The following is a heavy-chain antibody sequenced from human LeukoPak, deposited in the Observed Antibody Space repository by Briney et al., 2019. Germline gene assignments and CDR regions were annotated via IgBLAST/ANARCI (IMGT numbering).Heavy chain of an antibody. J-gene: IGHJ4*02. D-gene: IGHD1-14*01. CDR3: LAESTTSSEGY. Sequence: LTGGSLRLSCAASGFTFSRRWMDWVRQAPGKGPEWVANIKGDGSLKQYVDSVKGRFTISRDNAKNSLYLQMNSLRGEDTAVYYCLAESTTSSEGYWGQGTLVTVSS. CDR1: GFTFSRRW. CDR2: IKGDGSLK. V-gene: IGHV3-7*01.